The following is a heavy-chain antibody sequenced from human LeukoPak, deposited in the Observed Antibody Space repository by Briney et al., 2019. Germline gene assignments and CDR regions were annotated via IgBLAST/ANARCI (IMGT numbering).Heavy chain of an antibody. Sequence: SVKVSCKASGGTFSSYAISWVRQAPGQGLEWMGGIIPIFGTANYAQKFQGRVTITTDESTSAAYMELSSLRSEDTAVYYCARARYGYSYKAPLDYWGQGTLVTVSS. CDR1: GGTFSSYA. D-gene: IGHD5-18*01. CDR3: ARARYGYSYKAPLDY. J-gene: IGHJ4*02. V-gene: IGHV1-69*05. CDR2: IIPIFGTA.